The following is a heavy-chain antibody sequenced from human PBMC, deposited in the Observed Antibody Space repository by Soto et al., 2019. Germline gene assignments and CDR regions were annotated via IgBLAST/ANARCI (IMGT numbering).Heavy chain of an antibody. Sequence: XGSLRLSCAASGFTFSSYAMHWVRQAPGKGLEWVAVISYDGSNKYYADSVKGRFTISRDNSKNTLYLQMNSLRAEDTAVYYCARDGGQQWLGLGYYYYYGMDVWGQGTTVTVSS. D-gene: IGHD6-19*01. V-gene: IGHV3-30-3*01. J-gene: IGHJ6*02. CDR2: ISYDGSNK. CDR3: ARDGGQQWLGLGYYYYYGMDV. CDR1: GFTFSSYA.